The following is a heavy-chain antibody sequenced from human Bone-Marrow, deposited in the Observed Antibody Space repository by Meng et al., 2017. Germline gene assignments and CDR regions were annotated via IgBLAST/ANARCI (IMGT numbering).Heavy chain of an antibody. CDR3: ARDREVGEFDY. CDR2: ISYDGSNK. CDR1: GFTFSSYA. J-gene: IGHJ4*02. Sequence: QVGVGGAGGGVVQPGRSLRLSCAASGFTFSSYAMHWVRQAPGKGLEWVAVISYDGSNKYYADSVKGRFTISRDNSKNTLYLQMNSLRAEDTAVYYCARDREVGEFDYWGQGTLVTVSS. D-gene: IGHD1-26*01. V-gene: IGHV3-30*01.